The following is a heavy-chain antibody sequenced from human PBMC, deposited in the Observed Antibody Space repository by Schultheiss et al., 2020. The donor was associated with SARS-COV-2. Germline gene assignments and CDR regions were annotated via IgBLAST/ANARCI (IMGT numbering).Heavy chain of an antibody. Sequence: SETLSLTCTVSGGSISSGGYYWSWIRQPPGKGLEWIGYIYYSGSTYYNPSLKSRVTISVDTSKNQFSLKLSSVTAADTAVYYCARGGNYYGSGSYSCMDVWGQGTTVTVSS. CDR2: IYYSGST. CDR3: ARGGNYYGSGSYSCMDV. CDR1: GGSISSGGYY. V-gene: IGHV4-30-4*01. J-gene: IGHJ6*02. D-gene: IGHD3-10*01.